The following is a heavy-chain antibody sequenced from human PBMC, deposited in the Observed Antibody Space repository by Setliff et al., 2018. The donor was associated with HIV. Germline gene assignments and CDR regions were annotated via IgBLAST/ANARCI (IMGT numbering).Heavy chain of an antibody. V-gene: IGHV1-2*04. Sequence: ASVKVSCKASGYTFTGNYIHWVRQAPGQGLEWMGWINPNSGGTNYAQKFQGWVTMTRDTSISTAYMELSRLRSDDTAVYYCARGSILTGYAYDYWGQGTLVTVSS. CDR2: INPNSGGT. CDR1: GYTFTGNY. D-gene: IGHD3-9*01. J-gene: IGHJ4*02. CDR3: ARGSILTGYAYDY.